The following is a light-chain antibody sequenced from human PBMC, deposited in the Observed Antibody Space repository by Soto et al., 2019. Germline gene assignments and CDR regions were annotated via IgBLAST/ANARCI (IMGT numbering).Light chain of an antibody. Sequence: EIVLTQSPATLSLSPGERATLSCRASQSVSSYLAWYQQKPGPAPRLLIYDASNRATGIPARFSGSGSGTDFTLTISSLEPEDFAVYYCQQRSHWPPTFGPGTKVDIK. V-gene: IGKV3-11*01. CDR3: QQRSHWPPT. CDR2: DAS. J-gene: IGKJ3*01. CDR1: QSVSSY.